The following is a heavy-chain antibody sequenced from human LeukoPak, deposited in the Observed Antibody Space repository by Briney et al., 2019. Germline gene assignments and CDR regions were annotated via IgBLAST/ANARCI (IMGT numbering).Heavy chain of an antibody. CDR2: IYNGEIT. Sequence: SETLSLTCTVSGGSISTSYWTWIRQPPGKGLEWIGYIYNGEITTYNPPLKRRVTISVETSRNQFSLSLTCVPGADTAVYYCATGGGDGYIQDWGQGTLVTVSS. CDR3: ATGGGDGYIQD. D-gene: IGHD5-24*01. CDR1: GGSISTSY. V-gene: IGHV4-4*08. J-gene: IGHJ4*02.